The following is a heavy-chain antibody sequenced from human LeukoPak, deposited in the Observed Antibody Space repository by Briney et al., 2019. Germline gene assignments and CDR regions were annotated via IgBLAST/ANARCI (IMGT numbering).Heavy chain of an antibody. Sequence: SETLSLTCTVSGGSISSSSYYWGWIRQPPGKGLEWIGSVYYGGSTYYNPSLQSRVTISVDTSKNQFSLKLRSVTAADTALYYCATGKYYFDNSGYSYGAFDAWGQGTMVTVSS. CDR3: ATGKYYFDNSGYSYGAFDA. J-gene: IGHJ3*01. V-gene: IGHV4-39*07. D-gene: IGHD3-22*01. CDR2: VYYGGST. CDR1: GGSISSSSYY.